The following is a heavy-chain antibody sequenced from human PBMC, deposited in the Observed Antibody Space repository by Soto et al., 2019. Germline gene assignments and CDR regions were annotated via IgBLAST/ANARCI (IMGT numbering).Heavy chain of an antibody. CDR1: GFTFSSYA. D-gene: IGHD5-18*01. V-gene: IGHV3-23*01. CDR3: AKDRDSEYWDTAMVNGFDY. Sequence: GGSLRLSCAASGFTFSSYAMSWVRQAPGKGLEWVSAISGSGGSTYYADSVKGRFTISRDNSKNTLYLQMNSLRAEDTAVYYCAKDRDSEYWDTAMVNGFDYWGQGTLVTVSS. CDR2: ISGSGGST. J-gene: IGHJ4*02.